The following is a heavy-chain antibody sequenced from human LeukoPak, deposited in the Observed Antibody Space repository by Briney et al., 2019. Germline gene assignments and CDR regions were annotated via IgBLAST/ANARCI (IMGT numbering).Heavy chain of an antibody. Sequence: ASVKVSCKASGYIFTGYNIYWVRQAPGQGLEWMGWINPNSGGTNYAQKFQGRVTMTRDTSISTAYMELSRLRSDDTAVYYCARADYGDYSPNDYWGQGTLVTVSS. V-gene: IGHV1-2*02. CDR2: INPNSGGT. CDR3: ARADYGDYSPNDY. D-gene: IGHD4-17*01. CDR1: GYIFTGYN. J-gene: IGHJ4*02.